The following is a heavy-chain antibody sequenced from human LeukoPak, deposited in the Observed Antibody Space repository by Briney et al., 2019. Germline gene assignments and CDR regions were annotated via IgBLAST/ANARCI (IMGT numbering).Heavy chain of an antibody. Sequence: GESLKISCEGSGYTFTNFWIGWVRQMPGKGLEWMGIVSPSDSDTRYSPSFQGQVTISADKSINTAYLEWSSLKASDTAMYYCARQKTDFRDGYNWKFDPWGQGTLVTVSS. D-gene: IGHD5-24*01. CDR2: VSPSDSDT. V-gene: IGHV5-51*01. J-gene: IGHJ5*02. CDR1: GYTFTNFW. CDR3: ARQKTDFRDGYNWKFDP.